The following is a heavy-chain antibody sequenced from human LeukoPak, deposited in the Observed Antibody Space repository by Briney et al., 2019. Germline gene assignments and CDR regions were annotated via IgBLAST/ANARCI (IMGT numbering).Heavy chain of an antibody. J-gene: IGHJ4*02. CDR3: AREESYDSSGYPFDY. CDR2: ISAYNGNT. CDR1: GYTFTSDG. D-gene: IGHD3-22*01. Sequence: ASVKVSCKASGYTFTSDGISWVRQAPGQGLEWMGWISAYNGNTNYAQKLQGRVTMTTDTSTSTAYMELRSLRSDDTAVYYCAREESYDSSGYPFDYWGQGTLVTVSS. V-gene: IGHV1-18*01.